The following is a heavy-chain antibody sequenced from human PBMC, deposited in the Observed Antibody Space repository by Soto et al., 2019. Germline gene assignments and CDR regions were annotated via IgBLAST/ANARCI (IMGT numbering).Heavy chain of an antibody. CDR3: AKVGIAASNPYYGMDV. J-gene: IGHJ6*02. V-gene: IGHV3-23*01. CDR1: GFTFSSYA. D-gene: IGHD6-13*01. CDR2: ISGSGGGT. Sequence: DVQLLESGGALVQPGGSLRLSCETSGFTFSSYAMSWVRQAPGKGLEWVSAISGSGGGTYYADSVKGRFTISRDNSKNTLYLQMNSLRAEDTAVYSCAKVGIAASNPYYGMDVWGQGTTVTVSS.